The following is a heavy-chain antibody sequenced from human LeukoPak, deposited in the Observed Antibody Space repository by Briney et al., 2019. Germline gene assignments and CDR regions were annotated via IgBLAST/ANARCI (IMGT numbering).Heavy chain of an antibody. D-gene: IGHD3-10*01. CDR2: IIPILGIA. J-gene: IGHJ3*02. CDR3: ARQNKLLWFGEGIDAFDI. V-gene: IGHV1-69*04. CDR1: GGTFSSYA. Sequence: ASVKVSCKASGGTFSSYAISWVRQAPGQGLEWMGRIIPILGIANYAQKFQGRVTTTADKSTSTAYMELSSLRSDDTAVYYCARQNKLLWFGEGIDAFDIWGQGTMVTVSS.